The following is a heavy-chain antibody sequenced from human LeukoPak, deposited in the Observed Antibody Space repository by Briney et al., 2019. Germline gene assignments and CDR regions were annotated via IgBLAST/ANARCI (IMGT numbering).Heavy chain of an antibody. D-gene: IGHD6-13*01. V-gene: IGHV3-33*06. CDR3: AKDQAAAGTLYYYYYGMDV. Sequence: GRSLRLSCAASGFTFSSYGMHWVRQAPGKGLEWVAVIWYDGSNKYYADSVKGRFTISRDNSKNTLYLQMNSLRAEDTAVYYCAKDQAAAGTLYYYYYGMDVWGQGTTVTVSS. CDR2: IWYDGSNK. CDR1: GFTFSSYG. J-gene: IGHJ6*02.